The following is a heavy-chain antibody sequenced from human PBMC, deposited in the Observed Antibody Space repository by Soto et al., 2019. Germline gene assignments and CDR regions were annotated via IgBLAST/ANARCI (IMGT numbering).Heavy chain of an antibody. J-gene: IGHJ6*02. D-gene: IGHD3-22*01. CDR3: ARDPYYYDSSGYSYYYYYGMDV. CDR2: IWYDGSNK. V-gene: IGHV3-33*01. Sequence: PGGSLRLSCAASGFTFSSYGMHWVRQAPGKGLEWVAVIWYDGSNKYYADSVKGRFTISRDNSKNTLYLQMNSLRAEDTAVYYCARDPYYYDSSGYSYYYYYGMDVWGQGTTVTVSS. CDR1: GFTFSSYG.